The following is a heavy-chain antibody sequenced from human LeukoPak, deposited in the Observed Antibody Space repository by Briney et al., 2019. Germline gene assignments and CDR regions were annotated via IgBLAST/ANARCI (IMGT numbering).Heavy chain of an antibody. CDR3: ARDSKEVIKEN. CDR1: GYTFTSNY. J-gene: IGHJ4*02. Sequence: ASVKVSCKAFGYTFTSNYMHWVRQAPGQGPEWMGVISPSGGSTTYAQKFQGRVTMTRDTSISTAYMELSRLRSDDTAVYYCARDSKEVIKENWGQGTLVTVSS. CDR2: ISPSGGST. V-gene: IGHV1-46*01. D-gene: IGHD3-22*01.